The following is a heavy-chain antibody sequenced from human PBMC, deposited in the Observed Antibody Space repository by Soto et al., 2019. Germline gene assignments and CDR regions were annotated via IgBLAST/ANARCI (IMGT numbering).Heavy chain of an antibody. D-gene: IGHD6-6*01. J-gene: IGHJ4*02. V-gene: IGHV4-38-2*01. CDR2: IYHSGST. CDR3: ARGAIAARPANDY. CDR1: GYSISSGYY. Sequence: SETLSLTCAVSGYSISSGYYWGWIRQPPGKGLEWIGSIYHSGSTYYNPSLKSRVTISVDTSKNQFSLKLSSVTAADTAVYYCARGAIAARPANDYWGQGTLVTVSS.